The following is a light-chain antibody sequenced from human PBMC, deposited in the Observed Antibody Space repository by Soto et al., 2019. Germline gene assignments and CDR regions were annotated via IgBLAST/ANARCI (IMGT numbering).Light chain of an antibody. CDR3: QQYNSNPLT. CDR1: QGISTW. Sequence: DIQMTQSPSTLSASVGDRVTITCRASQGISTWLAWYQQKPGKAPKLLIYKASSLESGVPSRFSGSGSGTEFTLTISSLQPDDFATYYCQQYNSNPLTFGGGTKVEIK. V-gene: IGKV1-5*03. J-gene: IGKJ4*01. CDR2: KAS.